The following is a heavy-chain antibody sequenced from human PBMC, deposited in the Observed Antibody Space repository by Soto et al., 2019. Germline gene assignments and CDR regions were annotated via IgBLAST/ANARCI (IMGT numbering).Heavy chain of an antibody. D-gene: IGHD3-10*01. V-gene: IGHV4-39*01. CDR2: IYYSGST. CDR3: ARPRVMVRGVMEVGAFDI. J-gene: IGHJ3*02. Sequence: SETLSLTCTVSGGSISSSSYYWGWIRQPPGKGLEWIGSIYYSGSTYYNPSLKSRVTISVDTSKNQFSLKLSSVTAADTAVYYCARPRVMVRGVMEVGAFDIWGQGTMVTVSS. CDR1: GGSISSSSYY.